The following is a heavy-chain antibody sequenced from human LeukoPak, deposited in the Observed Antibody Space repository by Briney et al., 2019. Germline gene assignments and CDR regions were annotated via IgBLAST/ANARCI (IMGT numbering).Heavy chain of an antibody. Sequence: PGGSLRLSCAASGFTFSSYGMHWVRQAPGKGLEWVAFIWYDGSNKYYADSVKGRFTISRDNSKNMLYLQMNSLRPEDTAVYYCAKRDPAAGSILPDYWGQGTLVTVSS. CDR1: GFTFSSYG. D-gene: IGHD6-13*01. CDR3: AKRDPAAGSILPDY. J-gene: IGHJ4*02. V-gene: IGHV3-30*02. CDR2: IWYDGSNK.